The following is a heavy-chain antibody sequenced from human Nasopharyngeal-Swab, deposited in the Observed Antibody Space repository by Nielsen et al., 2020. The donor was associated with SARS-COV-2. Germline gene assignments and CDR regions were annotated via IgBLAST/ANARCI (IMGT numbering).Heavy chain of an antibody. CDR3: ASTDWAFDY. V-gene: IGHV4-59*12. J-gene: IGHJ4*01. CDR2: IYYSGST. CDR1: GGSISSYY. D-gene: IGHD3-9*01. Sequence: GSLRLSCTVSGGSISSYYWSWIRQPPGKGLEWIGYIYYSGSTNYNPSLKSRVTISVDTSKNQFSLKLSSVTAADTAVYYCASTDWAFDYWGHGTLVTV.